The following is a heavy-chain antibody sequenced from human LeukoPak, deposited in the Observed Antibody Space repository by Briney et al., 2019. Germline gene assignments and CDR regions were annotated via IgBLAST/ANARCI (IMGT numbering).Heavy chain of an antibody. V-gene: IGHV3-30*18. CDR1: GFTFSSNG. Sequence: GGSLRLSCAASGFTFSSNGMHWDRQAQGKWMGLEGVISYDGSNKYYEDYVKGRFTITQDQAKNTPDLQMNSLRGEDRAVYYCAKDGYWSSTSCLTPWGQGTLVTVSS. D-gene: IGHD2-2*03. CDR2: ISYDGSNK. CDR3: AKDGYWSSTSCLTP. J-gene: IGHJ5*02.